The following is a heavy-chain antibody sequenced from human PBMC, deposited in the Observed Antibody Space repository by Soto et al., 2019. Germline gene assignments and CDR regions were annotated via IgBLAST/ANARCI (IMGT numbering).Heavy chain of an antibody. CDR1: GYTFTNYD. CDR2: MNPNNGNT. CDR3: ARVPYYYDSSGYSNWFDP. Sequence: QVQLVQSGAEVKKPGASVKVSCKASGYTFTNYDINWVRQATGQGLEWMGWMNPNNGNTGYAKKCQAXVXXXRXXSISTAYRELSSLRSEDTAVYYCARVPYYYDSSGYSNWFDPWGQGTLVTVSS. V-gene: IGHV1-8*01. D-gene: IGHD3-22*01. J-gene: IGHJ5*02.